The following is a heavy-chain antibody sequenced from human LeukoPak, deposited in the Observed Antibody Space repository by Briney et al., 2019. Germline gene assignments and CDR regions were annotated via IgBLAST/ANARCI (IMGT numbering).Heavy chain of an antibody. CDR1: GGSFSGYY. CDR3: ARGALERRGTFFDP. V-gene: IGHV4-34*01. J-gene: IGHJ5*02. D-gene: IGHD1-1*01. Sequence: SETLSLTCAVYGGSFSGYYGSWICQPPGKGLEWIGEINHSGSTNYNPSLKSRVTISVDTSKNQFSLKLSSVTAADTAVYYCARGALERRGTFFDPWGQGTLVTVSS. CDR2: INHSGST.